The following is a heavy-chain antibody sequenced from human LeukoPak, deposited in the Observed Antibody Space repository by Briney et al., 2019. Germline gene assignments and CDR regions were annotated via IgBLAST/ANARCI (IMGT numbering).Heavy chain of an antibody. CDR2: IKQDGSEK. J-gene: IGHJ4*02. D-gene: IGHD2-2*01. Sequence: GGSLRLSCAASGFTFSSYWMSWVRQAPGKGLEWVANIKQDGSEKYYVDSVKGRFTISRDNAKNSLYLQMNSPRAEDTAVYYCARERGYCSSTSCYPFDYWGQGTLVTVSS. CDR3: ARERGYCSSTSCYPFDY. CDR1: GFTFSSYW. V-gene: IGHV3-7*03.